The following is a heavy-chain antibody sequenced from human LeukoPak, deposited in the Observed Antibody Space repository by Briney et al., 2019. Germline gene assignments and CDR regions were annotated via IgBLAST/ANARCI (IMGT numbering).Heavy chain of an antibody. J-gene: IGHJ4*02. V-gene: IGHV5-51*01. CDR3: ARHGVDTGMVSDF. CDR2: IYPDDSDT. Sequence: KRGESLKISCKGSGYSFPTYWIGWVRQMPGKGLEWMGIIYPDDSDTRYSPSFQGQVTISADKSISTAYLQWSSLKASDSGMYYCARHGVDTGMVSDFWGQGTLVTVSS. D-gene: IGHD5-18*01. CDR1: GYSFPTYW.